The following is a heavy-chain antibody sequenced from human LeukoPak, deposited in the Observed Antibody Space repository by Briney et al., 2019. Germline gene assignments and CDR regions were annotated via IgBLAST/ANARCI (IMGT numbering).Heavy chain of an antibody. Sequence: SETLSLTCAVYGGSFSGYYWSWIRQPPGKGLEWIGEINHSGSTNYNPSLKSRVTISVDTSKNQFSLKLSSVTAADTAVYYCARGYFFTRFFGVVPESDWFDPWGQGTLVTVSS. D-gene: IGHD3-3*01. V-gene: IGHV4-34*01. CDR1: GGSFSGYY. CDR2: INHSGST. CDR3: ARGYFFTRFFGVVPESDWFDP. J-gene: IGHJ5*02.